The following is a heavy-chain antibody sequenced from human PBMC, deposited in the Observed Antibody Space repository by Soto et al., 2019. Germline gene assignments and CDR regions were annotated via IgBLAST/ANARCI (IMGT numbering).Heavy chain of an antibody. CDR3: ARNRFPELGGYFDY. V-gene: IGHV4-39*01. J-gene: IGHJ4*02. CDR1: GGSISSSSYY. Sequence: KTSETLSLTCTVSGGSISSSSYYWGWIRQPPGKGLEWIGSIYYSGSTYYNPSLKSRVTISVDTSKNQFSLKLSSVTAADTAVYYCARNRFPELGGYFDYWGQGTMVTVSS. CDR2: IYYSGST. D-gene: IGHD1-26*01.